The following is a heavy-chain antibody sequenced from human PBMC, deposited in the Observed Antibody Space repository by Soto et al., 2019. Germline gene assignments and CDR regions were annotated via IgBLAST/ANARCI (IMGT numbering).Heavy chain of an antibody. Sequence: QVQLVESGGGVVQPGRSLRLSCAASGFTFSSYGMHWVRQAPGKGLEWVAVIWYDGSNKYYADSVKGRFTISRDNSKNTLYLQMNSLRAEDTAVYYCARDGGAYCGGDCYSGWFDPWGQGTLVTVSS. CDR1: GFTFSSYG. CDR3: ARDGGAYCGGDCYSGWFDP. D-gene: IGHD2-21*02. V-gene: IGHV3-33*01. J-gene: IGHJ5*02. CDR2: IWYDGSNK.